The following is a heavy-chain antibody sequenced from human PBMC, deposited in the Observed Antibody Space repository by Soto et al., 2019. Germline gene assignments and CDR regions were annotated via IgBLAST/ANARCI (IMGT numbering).Heavy chain of an antibody. D-gene: IGHD3-10*01. CDR3: ASSGSQGYYFDY. CDR2: IYYGGST. Sequence: QVHLQESGPGLVKPSQTLSLTCTVSGGSISSGGYYWRWFGRHPGRGLEWIGNIYYGGSTYYNPSLKSRVTISVDTSKNQFSLKLSSVTAADTAVYYCASSGSQGYYFDYWGQGTLVTVSS. V-gene: IGHV4-31*03. CDR1: GGSISSGGYY. J-gene: IGHJ4*02.